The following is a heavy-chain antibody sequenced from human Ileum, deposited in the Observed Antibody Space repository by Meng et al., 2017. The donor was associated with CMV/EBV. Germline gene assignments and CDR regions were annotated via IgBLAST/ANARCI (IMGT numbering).Heavy chain of an antibody. V-gene: IGHV3-72*01. CDR2: NKDKTESFII. D-gene: IGHD2/OR15-2a*01. J-gene: IGHJ2*01. CDR3: ARDNSNWTFDF. CDR1: GFSINDHY. Sequence: CAASGFSINDHYMDWVRQAPGKGLEWVGRNKDKTESFIIEYAASVKGRFTISRDDSKNSLYLHMNSLKTEDTAVYYCARDNSNWTFDFWGRGTLVTVSS.